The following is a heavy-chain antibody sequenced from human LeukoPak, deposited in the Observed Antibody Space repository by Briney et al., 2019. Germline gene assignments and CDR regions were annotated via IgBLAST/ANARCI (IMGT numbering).Heavy chain of an antibody. CDR3: ARGNIVVVPAASYWFNP. Sequence: ASVKVSCKASGYTFTSYDINWVRQATGQGLEWMGWMNPNSGNTGYAQKFQGRVTMTRNTSISTAYTELSSLRSEDTAVYYCARGNIVVVPAASYWFNPWGQGTLVTVSS. CDR2: MNPNSGNT. V-gene: IGHV1-8*01. CDR1: GYTFTSYD. J-gene: IGHJ5*02. D-gene: IGHD2-2*01.